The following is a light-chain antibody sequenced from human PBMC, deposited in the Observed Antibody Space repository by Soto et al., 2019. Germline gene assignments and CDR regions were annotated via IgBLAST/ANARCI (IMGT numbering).Light chain of an antibody. V-gene: IGKV3-15*01. CDR1: QTINNN. Sequence: ETVMTQSPATLSVSPGEGATLSCRASQTINNNLAWYQQKPGQAPRLLIYGASRRATGVPARFSGSGSGTEFTPTISSLQSEDFAVYYCQHYNNGPRFGQGTKADI. J-gene: IGKJ1*01. CDR3: QHYNNGPR. CDR2: GAS.